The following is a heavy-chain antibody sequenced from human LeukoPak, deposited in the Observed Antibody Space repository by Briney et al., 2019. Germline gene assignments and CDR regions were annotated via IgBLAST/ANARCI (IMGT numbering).Heavy chain of an antibody. V-gene: IGHV6-1*01. J-gene: IGHJ4*02. Sequence: SQTLSLTCAISGDSVSSNSAAWDWIRQSPSRGLEWLGRTYYRSKWYNDYAVSVKSRITINPDTSKNQFSLQLNSVTPEDTAVYYCARERGDNSGYYWSYYFDYWGQGTLVTVSS. CDR1: GDSVSSNSAA. D-gene: IGHD3-22*01. CDR3: ARERGDNSGYYWSYYFDY. CDR2: TYYRSKWYN.